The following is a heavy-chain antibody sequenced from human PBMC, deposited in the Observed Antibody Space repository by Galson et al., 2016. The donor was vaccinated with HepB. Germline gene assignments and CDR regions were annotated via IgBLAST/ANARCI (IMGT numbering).Heavy chain of an antibody. D-gene: IGHD4/OR15-4a*01. CDR3: ARHTSTRGAFDY. J-gene: IGHJ4*02. CDR1: GDSISSSDYY. CDR2: ISYAGSP. Sequence: TLSLTCTVSGDSISSSDYYWGWIRQPPGKGLEWIASISYAGSPYYNPSLKDRVTISVDTSKNQFSLKVSAVTAADTAVYYCARHTSTRGAFDYWGQGRLVTVSS. V-gene: IGHV4-39*01.